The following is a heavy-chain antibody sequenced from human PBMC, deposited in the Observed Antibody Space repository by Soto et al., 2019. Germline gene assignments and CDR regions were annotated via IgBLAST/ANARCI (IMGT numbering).Heavy chain of an antibody. CDR2: INYDGYS. V-gene: IGHV4-59*08. J-gene: IGHJ6*02. Sequence: QVQLQESGPGLVKPSETLSLTCTVSGGSITNYYCSWFRQPPGKGLECIGYINYDGYSAYNLSLKRRVPLSMDASKTKFSLMLESVTATDTAVYYCARHGFGPLHGLVDVWGPGTTVIVSS. CDR1: GGSITNYY. CDR3: ARHGFGPLHGLVDV. D-gene: IGHD3-10*01.